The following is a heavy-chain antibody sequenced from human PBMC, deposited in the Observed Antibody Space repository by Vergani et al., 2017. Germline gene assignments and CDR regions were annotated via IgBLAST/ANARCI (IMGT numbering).Heavy chain of an antibody. CDR3: AKGGTYYDSSGYPNDAFDI. CDR1: GFTFSGSA. D-gene: IGHD3-22*01. V-gene: IGHV3-23*04. J-gene: IGHJ3*02. CDR2: ISGSGGST. Sequence: EVQLVESGGGLVQPGGSLKLSCAASGFTFSGSAMHWVRQASGKGLEWVSAISGSGGSTYYADSVKGRFTISRDNSKNTLYLQMNSLRAEDTAVYYCAKGGTYYDSSGYPNDAFDIWGQGTMVTVSS.